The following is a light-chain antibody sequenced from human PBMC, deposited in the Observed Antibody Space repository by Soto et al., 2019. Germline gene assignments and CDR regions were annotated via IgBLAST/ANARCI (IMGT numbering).Light chain of an antibody. Sequence: DIVMTQSPDSLAVSLGERATINCKSGQSVLYSSNNKNYLAWYQQKPGQPPKLLMYWASTRESGVPDRFSGSGSGTDFTLTISSLQAEDVAVYYCQQYYSTPLTFGQGTRLEIK. CDR1: QSVLYSSNNKNY. J-gene: IGKJ5*01. V-gene: IGKV4-1*01. CDR3: QQYYSTPLT. CDR2: WAS.